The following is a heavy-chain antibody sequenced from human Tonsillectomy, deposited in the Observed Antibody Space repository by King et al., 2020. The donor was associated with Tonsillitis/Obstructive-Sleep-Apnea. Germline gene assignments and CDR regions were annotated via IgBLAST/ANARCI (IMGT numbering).Heavy chain of an antibody. Sequence: VQLVESGGVVVQPGGSLRLSCAASGFTFDDYTMHWVRQTPGKGLEWGFLISWDGGSTYCSYSVKGRFTSSRDNRKNSLYLQMNSLRTEDTALYYCAKGITGTTSYYYMDVWGKGTTVTVSS. CDR3: AKGITGTTSYYYMDV. V-gene: IGHV3-43*01. D-gene: IGHD1-7*01. CDR1: GFTFDDYT. J-gene: IGHJ6*03. CDR2: ISWDGGST.